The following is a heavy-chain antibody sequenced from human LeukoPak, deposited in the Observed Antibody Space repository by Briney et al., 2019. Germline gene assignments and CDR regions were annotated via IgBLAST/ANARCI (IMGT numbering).Heavy chain of an antibody. D-gene: IGHD3-9*01. J-gene: IGHJ4*02. CDR2: TYYRSKWYN. Sequence: SQTLSLTCAISGDSVSSNSAAWNWIRQSPSRGLEWLGRTYYRSKWYNDYAVSVKSRITINPDTSKNQFSLQLNSVTPEDTAVYYCARGLDILTGYYPRLSDYFDYWGQGTLVTVSS. CDR3: ARGLDILTGYYPRLSDYFDY. CDR1: GDSVSSNSAA. V-gene: IGHV6-1*01.